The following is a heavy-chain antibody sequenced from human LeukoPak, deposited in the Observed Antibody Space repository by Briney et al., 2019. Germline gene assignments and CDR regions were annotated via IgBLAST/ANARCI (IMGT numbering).Heavy chain of an antibody. J-gene: IGHJ4*02. Sequence: TSETLSLTCTVSGGSISSGDYYWGWIRQPPGKGLEWVGTIHYSGSTYYNPSLKSRITMSVDTSKNQFSLRLSSVTAADTAVYYCATSGSYYRAPDYWGQGTLVTVSA. CDR2: IHYSGST. D-gene: IGHD3-10*01. CDR1: GGSISSGDYY. V-gene: IGHV4-39*01. CDR3: ATSGSYYRAPDY.